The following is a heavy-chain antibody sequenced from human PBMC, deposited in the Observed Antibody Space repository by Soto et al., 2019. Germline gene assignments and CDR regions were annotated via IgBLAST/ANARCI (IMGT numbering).Heavy chain of an antibody. V-gene: IGHV1-69*06. CDR2: IIPIFGTA. CDR1: GGTFSSYA. CDR3: ARDRYYYDSSGQGYYFDY. Sequence: QVQLVQSGAEVKKPGSSVKVSCKASGGTFSSYAISWVRQAPGQGLEWMGGIIPIFGTANYAQKFQGRVTITADKSTSTAYMELSSLRSEDTAVYYCARDRYYYDSSGQGYYFDYWGQGTLVTVSS. J-gene: IGHJ4*02. D-gene: IGHD3-22*01.